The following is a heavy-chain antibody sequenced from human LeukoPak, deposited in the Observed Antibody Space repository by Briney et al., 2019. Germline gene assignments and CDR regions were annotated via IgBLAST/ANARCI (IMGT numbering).Heavy chain of an antibody. CDR2: IYYSGST. CDR1: GGSVSSGSYY. V-gene: IGHV4-61*01. J-gene: IGHJ4*02. D-gene: IGHD3-9*01. CDR3: ATRTVLRYFDWLSPRGFDY. Sequence: SETLSLTCTVSGGSVSSGSYYWSWIRQPPGTGLEWIGYIYYSGSTNYNPSLKSRVTISVGTSKNQFSLKLSSVTAADTAVYYCATRTVLRYFDWLSPRGFDYWGQGTLVTVSS.